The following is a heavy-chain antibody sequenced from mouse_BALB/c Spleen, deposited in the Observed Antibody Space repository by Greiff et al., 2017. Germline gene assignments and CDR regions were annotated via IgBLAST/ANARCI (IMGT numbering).Heavy chain of an antibody. Sequence: QVTLKVSGPGILQPSQTLSLTCSFSGFSLSTSGMGVSWIRQPSGKGLEWLAHIYWDDDKRYNPSLKSRLTISKDTSRNQVFLKITSVDTADTATYYCARMTGNYGYIDVWGAGTTVTVSS. V-gene: IGHV8-12*01. CDR2: IYWDDDK. CDR3: ARMTGNYGYIDV. CDR1: GFSLSTSGMG. D-gene: IGHD2-1*01. J-gene: IGHJ1*01.